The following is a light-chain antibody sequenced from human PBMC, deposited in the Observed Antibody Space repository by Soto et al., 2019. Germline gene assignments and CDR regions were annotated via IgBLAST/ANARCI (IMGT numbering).Light chain of an antibody. V-gene: IGKV1-9*01. CDR1: QGISSY. Sequence: DIQLTQSPSFLSASVGDRVSITCRASQGISSYLAWYQQKPGKAPKLLISAASTLQSGVPSRFSGSGSGTDFTLTISSLKPAEFATYDCQQLNGYPFTFGPGTKVDIK. CDR2: AAS. CDR3: QQLNGYPFT. J-gene: IGKJ3*01.